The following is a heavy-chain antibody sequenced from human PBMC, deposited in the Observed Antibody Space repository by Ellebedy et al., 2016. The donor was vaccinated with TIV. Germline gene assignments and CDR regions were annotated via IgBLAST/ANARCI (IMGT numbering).Heavy chain of an antibody. CDR2: VYPSGST. J-gene: IGHJ4*02. CDR1: GGSISSGGYS. CDR3: ASFPPHCSSTSCYEGPIDY. Sequence: LRLXXAVSGGSISSGGYSWSWIRQPPGKGLEWIGYVYPSGSTYYNPSLKSRVTISVDRSKNQFSLKLSSVTAADTAVYYCASFPPHCSSTSCYEGPIDYWGQGTLVTVSS. D-gene: IGHD2-2*01. V-gene: IGHV4-30-2*02.